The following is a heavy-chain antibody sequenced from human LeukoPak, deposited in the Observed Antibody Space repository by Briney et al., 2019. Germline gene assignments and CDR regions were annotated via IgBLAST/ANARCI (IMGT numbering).Heavy chain of an antibody. CDR3: ARQSYYYDISGYYHDY. Sequence: GGSLRLSCAASGFTFSTYWMHWVRQAPGKGLVWVSRINTDGSSTTYADSVKGRFTISRDNARNTLYLQVSSLRAEDTSVYYCARQSYYYDISGYYHDYWGQGTLVTVSS. D-gene: IGHD3-22*01. V-gene: IGHV3-74*01. CDR1: GFTFSTYW. CDR2: INTDGSST. J-gene: IGHJ4*02.